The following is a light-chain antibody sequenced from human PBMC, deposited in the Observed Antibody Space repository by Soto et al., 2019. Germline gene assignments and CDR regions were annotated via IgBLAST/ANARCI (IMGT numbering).Light chain of an antibody. V-gene: IGKV3-15*01. CDR2: GTS. CDR1: QSVASN. Sequence: EIVMRQSPASLSVSPWESVTLSCMASQSVASNLAWYQQKPGQAPRLLIYGTSTRATGVPDRFSGSGSGTDFTLTISSLQAADFAVYHCQHYNNWPITFGQGTRLEIK. J-gene: IGKJ5*01. CDR3: QHYNNWPIT.